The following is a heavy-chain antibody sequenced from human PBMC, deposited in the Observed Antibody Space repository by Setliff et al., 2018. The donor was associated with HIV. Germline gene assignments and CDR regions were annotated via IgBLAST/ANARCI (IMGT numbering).Heavy chain of an antibody. V-gene: IGHV4-39*01. CDR3: ARTPQEVVVVAATRPYYYYYMDV. CDR1: GGSFTSRSYY. CDR2: IFYSGIT. D-gene: IGHD2-15*01. Sequence: SETLSLTCTVSGGSFTSRSYYWGWIRQPPGKGLEWIGSIFYSGITYYNPSLKSRVTISVDTSKNQFSLNLTSVTAADTAVYYCARTPQEVVVVAATRPYYYYYMDVWGKGTTVTVSS. J-gene: IGHJ6*03.